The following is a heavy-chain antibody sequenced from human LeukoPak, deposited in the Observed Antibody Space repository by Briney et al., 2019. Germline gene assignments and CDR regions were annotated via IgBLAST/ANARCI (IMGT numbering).Heavy chain of an antibody. CDR1: GGSISSGSYY. Sequence: PSQTLSLTCTVSGGSISSGSYYWSWIRQPAGKGLEWIGRIYTSGSTNYNPSLKSRVTISVDTSKNQFSLKLSSVTAADTAVYYCARARYGFWSGSGFDPWGQGTLVTVSS. J-gene: IGHJ5*02. V-gene: IGHV4-61*02. D-gene: IGHD3-3*01. CDR3: ARARYGFWSGSGFDP. CDR2: IYTSGST.